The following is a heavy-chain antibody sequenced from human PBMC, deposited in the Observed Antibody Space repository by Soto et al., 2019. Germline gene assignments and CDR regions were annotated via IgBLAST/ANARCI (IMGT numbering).Heavy chain of an antibody. CDR2: IYPGDSDT. CDR1: GFNFTSYW. Sequence: PGESLKISCNGSGFNFTSYWIGWVRQMPGKGLEWMGSIYPGDSDTRYSPSFQGQVTISADKSITTAYLQWSSLKASDTAMYYCARWELLPGFEFWGQGALVTVSS. D-gene: IGHD1-26*01. CDR3: ARWELLPGFEF. J-gene: IGHJ4*02. V-gene: IGHV5-51*01.